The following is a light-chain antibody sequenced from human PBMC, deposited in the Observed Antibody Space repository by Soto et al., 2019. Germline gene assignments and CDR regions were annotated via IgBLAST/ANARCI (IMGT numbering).Light chain of an antibody. CDR3: QHFLTYPLT. V-gene: IGKV1-5*03. J-gene: IGKJ4*01. CDR1: QRISSW. CDR2: EAS. Sequence: DIQMTQSPSTLSASVGDRVTITCRASQRISSWLAWYQQKPGKAPKLLIYEASILQSGVPSRFSGSGSGTDVTLTISGLQADDFATYYCQHFLTYPLTFGGGTKVDI.